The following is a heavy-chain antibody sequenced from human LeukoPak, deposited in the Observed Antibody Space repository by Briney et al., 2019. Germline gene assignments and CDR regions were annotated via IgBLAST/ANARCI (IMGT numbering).Heavy chain of an antibody. CDR2: ISSSSSTI. V-gene: IGHV3-48*01. Sequence: PGGSLRLSCAASGFTFTSYNMNWVRQAPGKGLEWVSYISSSSSTIYYADSVKGRFTISRDNAKSSLFLQMNSLRAEDTAVYYCARVLHKRNYDSSVYYGYWGQGTLVTVSS. CDR3: ARVLHKRNYDSSVYYGY. CDR1: GFTFTSYN. J-gene: IGHJ4*02. D-gene: IGHD3-22*01.